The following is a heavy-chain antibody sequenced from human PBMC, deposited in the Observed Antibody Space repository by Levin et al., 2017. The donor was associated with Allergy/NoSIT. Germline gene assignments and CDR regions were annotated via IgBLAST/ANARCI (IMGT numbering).Heavy chain of an antibody. D-gene: IGHD3-3*01. Sequence: SGPTLVKPTQTLTLTCTFSGFSLSTSGVGVGWIRQPPGKALEWLALIYWDDDKRYSPSLKSRLTITKDTSKNQVVRTMTNMDPVDTATYYCAHRPGFFVGGPMGDAFDIWGQGTMVTVSS. CDR3: AHRPGFFVGGPMGDAFDI. V-gene: IGHV2-5*02. J-gene: IGHJ3*02. CDR1: GFSLSTSGVG. CDR2: IYWDDDK.